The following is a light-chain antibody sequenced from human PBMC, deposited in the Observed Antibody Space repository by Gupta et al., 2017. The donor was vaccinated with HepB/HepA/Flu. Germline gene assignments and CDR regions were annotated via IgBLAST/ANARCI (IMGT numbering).Light chain of an antibody. CDR3: GALCNRVSGFV. J-gene: IGLJ7*01. CDR1: SSNNGSYY. V-gene: IGLV1-47*01. Sequence: QSVLTQPPSASGPPGQRVTMSCSGSSSNNGSYYVFWYQQFPGAAPKLLIYRNNLRPSGVPDRFSGSKSGTSSSLVISGLRSDDDADYYCGALCNRVSGFVFGGGTQLNVL. CDR2: RNN.